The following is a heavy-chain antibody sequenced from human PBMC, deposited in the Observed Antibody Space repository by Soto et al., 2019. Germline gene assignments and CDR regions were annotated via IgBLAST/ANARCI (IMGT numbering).Heavy chain of an antibody. V-gene: IGHV4-59*08. CDR3: ARHVAVAGTRRGNWFDP. J-gene: IGHJ5*02. D-gene: IGHD6-19*01. CDR2: VYYNGIT. Sequence: PSETLSLTCTVSGGSIKNHYWSWIRQPPGKGLEWLGYVYYNGITNYNPSLKSRVTISVDTSKNQFSLKLSSVTAADTAVYYCARHVAVAGTRRGNWFDPWGQGTLVTVS. CDR1: GGSIKNHY.